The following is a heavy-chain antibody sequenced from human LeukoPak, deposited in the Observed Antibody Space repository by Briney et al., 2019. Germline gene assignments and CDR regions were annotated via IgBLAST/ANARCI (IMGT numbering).Heavy chain of an antibody. Sequence: GASVKVSCKASGYTFTGYYMHWVRQAPGQGLEWMGWINPNSGGTNYAQKFQGRVTMTRDTSISTAYMALSRLRSDDTAVYYCARDTSYCGGDCYFPDYWGQGTLVTVSS. CDR2: INPNSGGT. D-gene: IGHD2-21*02. V-gene: IGHV1-2*02. CDR3: ARDTSYCGGDCYFPDY. J-gene: IGHJ4*02. CDR1: GYTFTGYY.